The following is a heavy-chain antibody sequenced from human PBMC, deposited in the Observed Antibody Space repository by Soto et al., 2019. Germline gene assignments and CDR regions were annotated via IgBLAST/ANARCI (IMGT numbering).Heavy chain of an antibody. CDR1: GGTFSSYA. CDR2: IIPIFGTA. Sequence: QVQLVQSGAEVKKPGSSVKVSCKASGGTFSSYAISWVRQAPGQGLEWMGGIIPIFGTANYAQKFQGRVKITADKSTSTAYMELSSLRSEDTAVYYCASSSGSGYYYGSGTFDYWGQGTLVTVSS. J-gene: IGHJ4*02. D-gene: IGHD3-10*01. V-gene: IGHV1-69*06. CDR3: ASSSGSGYYYGSGTFDY.